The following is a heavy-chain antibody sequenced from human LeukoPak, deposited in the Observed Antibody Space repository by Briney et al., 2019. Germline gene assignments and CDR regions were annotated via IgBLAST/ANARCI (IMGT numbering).Heavy chain of an antibody. J-gene: IGHJ4*02. V-gene: IGHV4-34*01. CDR1: GGSFSGYY. D-gene: IGHD4-17*01. CDR2: INHSGST. CDR3: ARGDYGRGFDY. Sequence: SETLSLTCAVYGGSFSGYYWSWIRQPPGKGLEWIGEINHSGSTNYNPSLKSQVTISVDTSKNQFSLKLSSVTAADTAVYYCARGDYGRGFDYWGQGTLVTVSS.